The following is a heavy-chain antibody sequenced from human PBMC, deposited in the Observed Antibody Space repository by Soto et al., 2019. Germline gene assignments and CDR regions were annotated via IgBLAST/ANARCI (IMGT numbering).Heavy chain of an antibody. Sequence: QVQLQESGPGLVKPSQTLSLTCTVSGGSISSGGYYWSWIRQHPGKGLEWIGYIYYSGSTYYNPSLKSRVTISVDTSKNQFSLQLSAVTAADTAVYYCARGGEVVYALNWFDPWGQGTLVTVSS. D-gene: IGHD2-8*02. V-gene: IGHV4-31*03. J-gene: IGHJ5*02. CDR2: IYYSGST. CDR3: ARGGEVVYALNWFDP. CDR1: GGSISSGGYY.